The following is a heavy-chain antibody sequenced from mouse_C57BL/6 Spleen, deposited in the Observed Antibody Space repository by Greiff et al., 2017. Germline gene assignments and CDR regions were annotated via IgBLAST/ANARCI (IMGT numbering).Heavy chain of an antibody. Sequence: VQLQQSGPGLVQPSQSLSITCTVSGFSLTGYGVHWVRQSPGKGLEWLGVIWSGGSRDYNAAFISRLSISTDNSKSQFFFKMNSLQADDTAIYYCARQDYDYGWFAYWGQGTLVTVSA. D-gene: IGHD2-4*01. V-gene: IGHV2-2*01. J-gene: IGHJ3*01. CDR1: GFSLTGYG. CDR3: ARQDYDYGWFAY. CDR2: IWSGGSR.